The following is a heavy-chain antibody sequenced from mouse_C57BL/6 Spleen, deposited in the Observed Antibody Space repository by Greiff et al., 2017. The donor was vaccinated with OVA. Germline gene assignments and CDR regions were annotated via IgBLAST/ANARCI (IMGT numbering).Heavy chain of an antibody. J-gene: IGHJ3*01. V-gene: IGHV5-4*01. Sequence: EVQLVESGGGLVKPGGSLKLSCAASGFTFSSYAMSWVRQTPEKRLEWVATISDGGSYTYYPDNVKGRFTISRDNAKNNLYLQMSHLKSEDTAMYYCARDDYYGSSYYFAYWGQGTLVTVSA. CDR1: GFTFSSYA. CDR3: ARDDYYGSSYYFAY. D-gene: IGHD1-1*01. CDR2: ISDGGSYT.